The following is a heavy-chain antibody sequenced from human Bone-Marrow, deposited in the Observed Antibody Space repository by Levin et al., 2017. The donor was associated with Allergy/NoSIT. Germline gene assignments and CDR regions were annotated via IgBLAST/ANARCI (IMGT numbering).Heavy chain of an antibody. CDR2: INPSGGST. CDR1: GYTFTSYY. Sequence: EASVKVSCKASGYTFTSYYMHWVRQAPGQGLEWMGIINPSGGSTSYAQKFQGRVTMTRDTSTSTVYMELSSLRSEDTAVYYCAREIENSGYDPQEAFDIWGQGTMVTVSS. CDR3: AREIENSGYDPQEAFDI. V-gene: IGHV1-46*03. D-gene: IGHD5-12*01. J-gene: IGHJ3*02.